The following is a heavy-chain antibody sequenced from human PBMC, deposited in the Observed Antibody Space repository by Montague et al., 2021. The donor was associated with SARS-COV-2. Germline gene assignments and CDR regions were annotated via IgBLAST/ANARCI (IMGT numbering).Heavy chain of an antibody. CDR2: MNHSGST. CDR3: ARGVTYYDILTGYYKGNYYYGMDV. D-gene: IGHD3-9*01. CDR1: GGSFSGFY. V-gene: IGHV4-34*01. J-gene: IGHJ6*02. Sequence: SETLSLTCAVYGGSFSGFYWSWIRQPPGKGLEWTGEMNHSGSTNYNPSLKSRVTISVDTSKNQFSLKLSSVTAADTAVYYCARGVTYYDILTGYYKGNYYYGMDVWGQGTTVTVSS.